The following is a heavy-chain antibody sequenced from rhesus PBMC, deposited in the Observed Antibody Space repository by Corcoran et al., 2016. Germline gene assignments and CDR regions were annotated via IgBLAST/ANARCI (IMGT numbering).Heavy chain of an antibody. V-gene: IGHV4-122*02. CDR3: ARDFTMIVVIGEF. Sequence: QVQLQESGPGLVKPSENLSLTCAVSGGSISSGYYYWSWIRQPPGKGLEWIGYITYSGSTSSNPSLKSRVNISRDTSKSQFSLKLSSVPAAYTAVYYCARDFTMIVVIGEFWGQGALVTVSS. D-gene: IGHD3-28*01. J-gene: IGHJ1*01. CDR2: ITYSGST. CDR1: GGSISSGYYY.